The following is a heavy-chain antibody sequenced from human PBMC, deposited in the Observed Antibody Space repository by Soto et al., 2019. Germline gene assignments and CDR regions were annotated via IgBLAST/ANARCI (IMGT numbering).Heavy chain of an antibody. CDR2: ISAYNGNT. V-gene: IGHV1-18*01. Sequence: ASVQVSCKASGYTFTSYGISWVRQAPGQGLEWMGWISAYNGNTNYAQKLQGRVTMTTDTSTSTAYMELGSLRSDDTALFYCARSRSYIVVVPAATPGVFDYWGQGTLVTVSS. CDR3: ARSRSYIVVVPAATPGVFDY. J-gene: IGHJ4*02. CDR1: GYTFTSYG. D-gene: IGHD2-2*01.